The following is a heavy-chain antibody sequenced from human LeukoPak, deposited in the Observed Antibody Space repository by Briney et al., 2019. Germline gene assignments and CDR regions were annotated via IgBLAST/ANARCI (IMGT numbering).Heavy chain of an antibody. Sequence: PSQTLSLTCTVSGGSISSGDYYWSWIRQPPGTGLEWIGYIYYSGSTYYNPSLKSRVTISVDTSKNQFSLKLSSVTAADTAVYYCASGSYGDYAEPHLGYWGQGTLVTVSS. CDR2: IYYSGST. J-gene: IGHJ4*02. V-gene: IGHV4-30-4*01. CDR1: GGSISSGDYY. CDR3: ASGSYGDYAEPHLGY. D-gene: IGHD4-17*01.